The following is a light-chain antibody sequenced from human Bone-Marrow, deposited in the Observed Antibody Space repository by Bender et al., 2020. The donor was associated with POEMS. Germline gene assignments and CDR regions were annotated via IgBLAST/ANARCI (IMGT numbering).Light chain of an antibody. J-gene: IGLJ3*02. CDR1: SSDVGGYNY. CDR2: DVS. Sequence: QSALTQPRSVSGSPGQSVTISCTGTSSDVGGYNYVSWYQQHPDKAPKLMIYDVSNRPSGVSNRFSGSKSGNTASLTISGLQAEDEADYYCSSYTSSSTLVFGGGTKLTVL. V-gene: IGLV2-14*03. CDR3: SSYTSSSTLV.